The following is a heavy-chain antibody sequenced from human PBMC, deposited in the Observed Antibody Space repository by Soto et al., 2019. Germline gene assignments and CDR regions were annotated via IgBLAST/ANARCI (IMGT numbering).Heavy chain of an antibody. CDR2: ISGSGGST. D-gene: IGHD1-20*01. Sequence: HPGGSLRLSCAASGFTVSSNYMTWVRQAPGKGLEWVSVISGSGGSTYYADSVKGRFTISRDNSKNTLYLQMNSLRAEDTAVYYCAKVPRIFNWNPDYWGQGTLVTVSS. CDR3: AKVPRIFNWNPDY. V-gene: IGHV3-23*01. J-gene: IGHJ4*02. CDR1: GFTVSSNY.